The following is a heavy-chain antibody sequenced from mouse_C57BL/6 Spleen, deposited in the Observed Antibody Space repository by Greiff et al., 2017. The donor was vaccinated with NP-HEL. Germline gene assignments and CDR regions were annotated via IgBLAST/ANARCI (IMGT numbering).Heavy chain of an antibody. CDR3: ARTTVVPHYYAMDY. D-gene: IGHD1-1*01. V-gene: IGHV1-82*01. CDR1: GYAFSSSW. Sequence: QVQLKQSGPELVKPGASVKISCKASGYAFSSSWMNWVKQRPGKGLEWIGRIYPGDGDTNYNGKFKGKATLTADKSSSPAYMQLSSLTSEDSAVYYCARTTVVPHYYAMDYWGQGTSVTVSS. J-gene: IGHJ4*01. CDR2: IYPGDGDT.